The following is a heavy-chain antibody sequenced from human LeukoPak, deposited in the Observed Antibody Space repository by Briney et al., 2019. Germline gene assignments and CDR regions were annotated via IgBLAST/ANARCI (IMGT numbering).Heavy chain of an antibody. J-gene: IGHJ6*02. D-gene: IGHD2-21*02. CDR3: ATWVTSGSYAWDV. CDR2: IYGSGTT. CDR1: GGSISFYY. V-gene: IGHV4-59*01. Sequence: SETLSLTCTVSGGSISFYYWSWIRQPPGKGLEWIGYIYGSGTTNYNPSVKSRVTISVDTSKTQFSLKLSSVTAADTAVYYCATWVTSGSYAWDVWGQGTTVIVSS.